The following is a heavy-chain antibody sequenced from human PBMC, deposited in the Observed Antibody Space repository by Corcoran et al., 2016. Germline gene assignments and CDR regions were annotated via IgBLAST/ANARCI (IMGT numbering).Heavy chain of an antibody. CDR3: ARGGKDGDSPRDY. J-gene: IGHJ4*02. D-gene: IGHD3-16*01. CDR2: INPNSRGT. V-gene: IGHV1-2*02. CDR1: GYTFTDYF. Sequence: QVQLVQSGAEVKKPGASVKVPCKTSGYTFTDYFIYWVRQAPGHGIEWMGWINPNSRGTGYAQKFQGRVTLTRDTSITTAYMDLTGLTSDETAVYYCARGGKDGDSPRDYWGQGTLVTVSA.